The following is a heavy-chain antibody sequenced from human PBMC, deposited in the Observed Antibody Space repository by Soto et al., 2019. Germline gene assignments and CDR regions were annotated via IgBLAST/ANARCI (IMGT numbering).Heavy chain of an antibody. CDR1: GYTFTGYY. V-gene: IGHV1-2*04. D-gene: IGHD2-2*01. CDR2: INPNSGGT. J-gene: IGHJ5*02. CDR3: ARGTEHCSSTSCSGGGVRWLDP. Sequence: ASVKVSCKASGYTFTGYYMHWVRQAPGQGLEWMGWINPNSGGTNYAQKFQGWVTMTRDTSISTAYMELSRLRSDDTAVYYCARGTEHCSSTSCSGGGVRWLDPWGQGTLVTVSS.